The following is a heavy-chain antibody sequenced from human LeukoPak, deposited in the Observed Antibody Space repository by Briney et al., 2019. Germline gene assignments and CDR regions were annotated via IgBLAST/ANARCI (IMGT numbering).Heavy chain of an antibody. CDR3: ARYKFSGYDPLFDY. Sequence: SETLSLTCTVSGGSISSYYWSWIRQPPGKGLEWIGYIYYSGSTNYNPSLKSRVTISVDTSKNQFSLKLSSVTAADTAVYYCARYKFSGYDPLFDYWGQGTLVTVSS. CDR2: IYYSGST. CDR1: GGSISSYY. V-gene: IGHV4-59*01. D-gene: IGHD5-12*01. J-gene: IGHJ4*02.